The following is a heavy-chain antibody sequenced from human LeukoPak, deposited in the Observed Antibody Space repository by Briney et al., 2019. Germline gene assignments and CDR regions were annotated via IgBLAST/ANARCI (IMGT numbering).Heavy chain of an antibody. J-gene: IGHJ4*02. CDR1: GYTFTSYD. V-gene: IGHV1-46*01. CDR2: INPSGGST. CDR3: ARDGDGVLLDY. Sequence: ASVKVSCKASGYTFTSYDINWVRQAPGQGLEWMGIINPSGGSTSYAQKFQGRVTMTRDTSTSTVYMELSSLRSEDTAVYYCARDGDGVLLDYWGQGTLVTVSS. D-gene: IGHD4-17*01.